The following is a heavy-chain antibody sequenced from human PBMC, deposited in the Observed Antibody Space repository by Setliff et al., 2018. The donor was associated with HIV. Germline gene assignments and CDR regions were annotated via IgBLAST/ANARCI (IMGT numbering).Heavy chain of an antibody. CDR1: GFIFNNFG. CDR3: ARTQYRTTWPGNY. J-gene: IGHJ4*02. CDR2: ISVYTEYA. Sequence: ASVKVSCKTSGFIFNNFGITWVRQAPGQGLEWMAWISVYTEYAYYAPKFLGRVTMSTDTSTSTVDMELRGLGADDTAVYYCARTQYRTTWPGNYWGQGTQVTVSS. V-gene: IGHV1-18*04. D-gene: IGHD1-7*01.